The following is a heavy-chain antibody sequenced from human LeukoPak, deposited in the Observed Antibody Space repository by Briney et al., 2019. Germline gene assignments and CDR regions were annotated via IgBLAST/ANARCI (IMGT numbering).Heavy chain of an antibody. CDR3: ARHAPYYDSSGYYVYYFDY. J-gene: IGHJ4*02. V-gene: IGHV4-59*08. CDR1: GGSISSYY. CDR2: IYYSGST. Sequence: SETLSLTCTVSGGSISSYYWSWIRQPPGKGLEWIGYIYYSGSTYYNPSLKSRVTISVDTSKNQFSLKLSSVTAADTAVYYCARHAPYYDSSGYYVYYFDYWGQGTLVTVSS. D-gene: IGHD3-22*01.